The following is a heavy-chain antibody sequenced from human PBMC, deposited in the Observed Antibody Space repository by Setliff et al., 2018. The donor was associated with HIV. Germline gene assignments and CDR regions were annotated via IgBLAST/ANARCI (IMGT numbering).Heavy chain of an antibody. V-gene: IGHV4-59*11. CDR2: IYYSGST. CDR3: ARGGTSSNWFGP. CDR1: GGSISSHY. D-gene: IGHD2-2*01. Sequence: SETLSLTCTVSGGSISSHYWGWIRQPPGKGLEWIGSIYYSGSTNYNPSLKSRVTISVDTSKNQFSLKLTSVTAADTAVYYCARGGTSSNWFGPWGQGTLVTVSS. J-gene: IGHJ5*02.